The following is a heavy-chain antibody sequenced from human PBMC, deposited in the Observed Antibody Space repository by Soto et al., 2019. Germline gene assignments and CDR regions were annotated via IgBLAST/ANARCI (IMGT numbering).Heavy chain of an antibody. J-gene: IGHJ4*02. CDR2: IYYSGST. Sequence: SETLSLTCTVSGGSISSGDYYWSWIRQPPGKGLEWIGYIYYSGSTYYNPSPKSRVTISVDTSKNQFSLKLSSVTAADTAVYYCARGSTGTTGNDYWGQGTLVTVSS. V-gene: IGHV4-30-4*01. CDR3: ARGSTGTTGNDY. D-gene: IGHD1-1*01. CDR1: GGSISSGDYY.